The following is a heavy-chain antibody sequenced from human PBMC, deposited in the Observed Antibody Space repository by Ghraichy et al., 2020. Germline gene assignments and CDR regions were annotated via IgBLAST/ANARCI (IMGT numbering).Heavy chain of an antibody. CDR2: IKSKTDGGTT. CDR1: GFTFSNAW. D-gene: IGHD6-19*01. Sequence: GESLNISCAASGFTFSNAWMSWVRQAPGKGLEWVGRIKSKTDGGTTDYAAPVKGRFTISRDDSKNTLYLQMNSLKTEDTAVYYCISSYYSSGWTKIDYWGQGTLVTVSS. J-gene: IGHJ4*02. CDR3: ISSYYSSGWTKIDY. V-gene: IGHV3-15*01.